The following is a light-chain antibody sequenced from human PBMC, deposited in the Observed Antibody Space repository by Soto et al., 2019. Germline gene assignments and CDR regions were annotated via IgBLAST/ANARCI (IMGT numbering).Light chain of an antibody. CDR1: QSIGTNY. J-gene: IGKJ1*01. CDR3: QQYSSTPRT. CDR2: AAS. V-gene: IGKV3-20*01. Sequence: ENRLTQSPGTLSLSPGERATLSCMASQSIGTNYVAWFQQKPGQAPTLLIYAASRRATGIPDRFSGSGSGTEFTLTISRLEPEDFAVYFCQQYSSTPRTFAQGTKV.